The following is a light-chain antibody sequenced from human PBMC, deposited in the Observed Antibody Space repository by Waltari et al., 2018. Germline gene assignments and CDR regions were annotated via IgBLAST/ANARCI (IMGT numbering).Light chain of an antibody. J-gene: IGKJ1*01. CDR3: QQYYSTPQA. Sequence: DIVMTQSPDSLAVSLGARATINCKSSQSVLYSSNNKNYLAWYQQKPGQPPRLLIYWASTRESGVPDRFSGSGSGTDFTLTISSLQAEDVALYYCQQYYSTPQASGQGTKVEI. CDR1: QSVLYSSNNKNY. V-gene: IGKV4-1*01. CDR2: WAS.